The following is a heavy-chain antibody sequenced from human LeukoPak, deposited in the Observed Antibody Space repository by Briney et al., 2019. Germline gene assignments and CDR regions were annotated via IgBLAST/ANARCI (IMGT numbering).Heavy chain of an antibody. CDR2: MNPNSGNT. V-gene: IGHV1-8*01. D-gene: IGHD3-9*01. J-gene: IGHJ5*02. Sequence: ASVKVSCKASGYTFTSYDINWVRQATGQGLEWMGWMNPNSGNTGYAQKFQGRVTMTRNTSISTAYMELSSLRSEDTAVYYCARAPLRYFDWPISPREPDNWFDPWGQGTLVTVSS. CDR1: GYTFTSYD. CDR3: ARAPLRYFDWPISPREPDNWFDP.